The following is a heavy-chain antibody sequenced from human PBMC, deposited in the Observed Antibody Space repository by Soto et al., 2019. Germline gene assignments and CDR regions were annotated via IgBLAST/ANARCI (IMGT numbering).Heavy chain of an antibody. V-gene: IGHV1-69*02. CDR1: GGTFSSYT. Sequence: ASVKVSRKASGGTFSSYTISWVRQAPGQGLEWMGRIIPILGIANYAQKFQGRVTITADKSTSTAYMELSSLRSEDTAVYYCAVTIFGVVIKGANWFDPWGQGTLVTVSS. CDR2: IIPILGIA. J-gene: IGHJ5*02. CDR3: AVTIFGVVIKGANWFDP. D-gene: IGHD3-3*01.